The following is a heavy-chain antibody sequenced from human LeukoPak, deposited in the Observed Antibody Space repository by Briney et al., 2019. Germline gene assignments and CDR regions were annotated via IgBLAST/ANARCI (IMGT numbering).Heavy chain of an antibody. J-gene: IGHJ4*02. D-gene: IGHD2-2*01. V-gene: IGHV1-2*02. CDR1: GYTFTGYY. CDR2: INPNSGGT. CDR3: ARGPFYCSSTSCFPYFDY. Sequence: GASVKVSCKASGYTFTGYYMHWMRQAPGQGLEWMGWINPNSGGTNYAQKFQGRVTMTRDTSISTAYMELSRLRSDDTAVYYCARGPFYCSSTSCFPYFDYWGQGTLVTVSS.